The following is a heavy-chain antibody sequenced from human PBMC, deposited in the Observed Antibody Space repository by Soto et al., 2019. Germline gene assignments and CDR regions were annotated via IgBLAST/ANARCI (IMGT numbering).Heavy chain of an antibody. J-gene: IGHJ3*02. CDR1: GGTFSSYA. CDR2: VISIFGTA. D-gene: IGHD1-7*01. Sequence: QVQLVQSGAEVKKPGSSVKVSCKASGGTFSSYAITWVRPAPGQGLEWMGGVISIFGTANYAQKFQGRVTITADESTSTAYMELSSLRSEDTAVYYCAYGKTGSTIAYAFDIWGQGTMVTVSS. V-gene: IGHV1-69*12. CDR3: AYGKTGSTIAYAFDI.